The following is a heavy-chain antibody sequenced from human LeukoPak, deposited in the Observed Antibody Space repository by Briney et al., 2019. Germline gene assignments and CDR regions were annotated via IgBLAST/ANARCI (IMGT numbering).Heavy chain of an antibody. D-gene: IGHD3-22*01. CDR3: ARDTYDSSGYYPDFDY. CDR1: GFTFSDYY. Sequence: GGSLRLSCAASGFTFSDYYMSWIRQAPGKGLEWVSYISSSSSYTNYADSVKGRFTISRDNAKNSLYLQMNSPRAEDTAVYYCARDTYDSSGYYPDFDYWGQGTLVTVSS. J-gene: IGHJ4*02. V-gene: IGHV3-11*06. CDR2: ISSSSSYT.